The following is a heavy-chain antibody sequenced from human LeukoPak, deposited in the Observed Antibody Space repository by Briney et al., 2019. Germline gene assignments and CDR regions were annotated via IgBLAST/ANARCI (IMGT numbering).Heavy chain of an antibody. CDR1: GGSFSGYY. J-gene: IGHJ4*02. D-gene: IGHD6-6*01. CDR2: INHSGST. CDR3: ARVKSIAARRFDY. V-gene: IGHV4-34*01. Sequence: PSETLSLTCAVYGGSFSGYYWSWIRQPPGKGLEWIGEINHSGSTNYNPSLKSRVTISVDTSKNQFSLKLSSVTAADTAVYYCARVKSIAARRFDYWGQGTLVTVSS.